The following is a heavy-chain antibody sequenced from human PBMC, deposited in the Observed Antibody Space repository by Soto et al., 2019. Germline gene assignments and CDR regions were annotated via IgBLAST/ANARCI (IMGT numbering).Heavy chain of an antibody. CDR2: IYHSGST. CDR3: ARANPSEEYFQH. J-gene: IGHJ1*01. Sequence: SETLSLTCAVSGGSISSGGYSWSWIRQPPGKGLEWIGYIYHSGSTYYHPSLKSRVTISVDRSKNQFSLKLSSVTAADTAVYYCARANPSEEYFQHWGQGTLVTVSS. D-gene: IGHD6-6*01. V-gene: IGHV4-30-2*01. CDR1: GGSISSGGYS.